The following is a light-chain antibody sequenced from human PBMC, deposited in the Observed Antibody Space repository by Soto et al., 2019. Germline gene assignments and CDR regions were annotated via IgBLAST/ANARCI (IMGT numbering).Light chain of an antibody. J-gene: IGKJ1*01. CDR3: QKYNSAPWP. CDR1: QGIAKS. Sequence: DIQMTQSPSSLYASVGDRVTITCRASQGIAKSLAGYQQKPGKAPKLLIYSASTLQSGVPSRFSGSGSGTDFTLTISSLHPEDVATYYCQKYNSAPWPFGQESRWIS. CDR2: SAS. V-gene: IGKV1-27*01.